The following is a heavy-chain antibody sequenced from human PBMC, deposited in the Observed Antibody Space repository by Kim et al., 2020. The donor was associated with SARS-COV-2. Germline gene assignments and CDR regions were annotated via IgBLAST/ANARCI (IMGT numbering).Heavy chain of an antibody. Sequence: SVKVSCKASGGTFSSYAISWVRQAPGQGLEWIGGIIPIFGTANYAQKFQGRVTITADESTSTAYMELSSLRSEDTAVYYCARIGAYDSSGYYLDYWGQGTLVTVSS. CDR2: IIPIFGTA. CDR3: ARIGAYDSSGYYLDY. V-gene: IGHV1-69*13. CDR1: GGTFSSYA. D-gene: IGHD3-22*01. J-gene: IGHJ4*02.